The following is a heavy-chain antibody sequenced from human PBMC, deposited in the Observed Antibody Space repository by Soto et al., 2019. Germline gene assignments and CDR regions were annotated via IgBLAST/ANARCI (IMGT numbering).Heavy chain of an antibody. CDR3: ATDGVGTTTYFGYFDY. Sequence: GGSLRLSCAASGFTFSGYGMHWVRQAPGKGLEWVAVTRHDGSNTYYADSVRGRFTISRDNSNKMLYLQMNSLRAEDTAVYYCATDGVGTTTYFGYFDYWGQGTLVNVSS. V-gene: IGHV3-30*02. CDR1: GFTFSGYG. J-gene: IGHJ4*02. CDR2: TRHDGSNT. D-gene: IGHD1-26*01.